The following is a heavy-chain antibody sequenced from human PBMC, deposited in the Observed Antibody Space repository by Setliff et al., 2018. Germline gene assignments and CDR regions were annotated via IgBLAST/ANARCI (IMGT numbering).Heavy chain of an antibody. J-gene: IGHJ4*02. Sequence: ASVKVSCKASGYTYTNYGITWVRQAPGQGLEWMGWINNYSFRTNYPQKFLGRVTMTTDTSTSTAYMELKSLRSDDTAVYYCARINFYVSSGYYYAPDYWGQGTLVTVSS. D-gene: IGHD3-22*01. CDR1: GYTYTNYG. CDR3: ARINFYVSSGYYYAPDY. CDR2: INNYSFRT. V-gene: IGHV1-18*01.